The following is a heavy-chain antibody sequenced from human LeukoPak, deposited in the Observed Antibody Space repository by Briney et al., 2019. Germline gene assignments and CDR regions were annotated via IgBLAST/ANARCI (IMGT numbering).Heavy chain of an antibody. J-gene: IGHJ4*02. D-gene: IGHD6-19*01. Sequence: GGSLRLSCAASGSTFSSYWMHWVRQAPGKGLVWVSRINPDGSSTTYADSAKGRFTMSRDNAANMLYLQMNSLRADDTAVYYCVRGIAGAANDHWGQGTLVTVSS. CDR2: INPDGSST. CDR3: VRGIAGAANDH. V-gene: IGHV3-74*01. CDR1: GSTFSSYW.